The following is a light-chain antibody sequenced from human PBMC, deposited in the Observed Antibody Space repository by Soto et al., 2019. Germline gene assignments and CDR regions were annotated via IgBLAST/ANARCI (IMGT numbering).Light chain of an antibody. V-gene: IGLV2-14*01. Sequence: QSALTQPASVSGSPRQSITISCTGTSSDVGGHNSVSWYQQHPGKAPKLMIYNVSNRPSGVSNRFSGSKSGNTASLTISWLLAEDEADYYCTSYTSSSTYVFGAGTKLAVL. CDR1: SSDVGGHNS. CDR2: NVS. CDR3: TSYTSSSTYV. J-gene: IGLJ1*01.